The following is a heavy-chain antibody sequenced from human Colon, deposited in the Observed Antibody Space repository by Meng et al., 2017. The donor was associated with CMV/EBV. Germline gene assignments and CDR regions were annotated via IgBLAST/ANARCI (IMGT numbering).Heavy chain of an antibody. Sequence: SETLSLTCAVSGASFNDYYWNWIRQSPGKGLEWIGQISHSGKTYYNPSLKSRVTISVDTSKNQFSLQLTSMTAADTALYYCARGRWVAVLPETMPGVYFDPWGQGSLVTVSS. J-gene: IGHJ5*02. CDR1: GASFNDYY. CDR3: ARGRWVAVLPETMPGVYFDP. CDR2: ISHSGKT. D-gene: IGHD2-2*01. V-gene: IGHV4-34*01.